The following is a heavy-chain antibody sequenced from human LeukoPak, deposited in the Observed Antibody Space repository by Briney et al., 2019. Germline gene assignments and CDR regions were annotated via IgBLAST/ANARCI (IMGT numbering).Heavy chain of an antibody. Sequence: GGSLRLSCAASGFTFSSYSMNWVRQAPGKGLEWVSYISSSSSTIYYADSVKGRFTISRDNAKNSLYLQMNSLRAEDTAVYYCASLMPPGGYYYMDVWGKGTTVTVSS. CDR1: GFTFSSYS. J-gene: IGHJ6*03. CDR3: ASLMPPGGYYYMDV. CDR2: ISSSSSTI. D-gene: IGHD2-15*01. V-gene: IGHV3-48*04.